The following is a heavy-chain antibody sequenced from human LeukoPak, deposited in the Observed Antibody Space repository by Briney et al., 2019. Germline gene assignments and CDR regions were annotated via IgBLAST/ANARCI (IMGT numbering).Heavy chain of an antibody. D-gene: IGHD3-10*01. CDR3: ARGLRMVRGVFDP. Sequence: ASVKVSCKASGGTFSSYAISWVRQATGQGLEWMGWMNPNSGNTGYAQKFQGRVTMTRNTSISTAYMELSSLGSEDTAVYYCARGLRMVRGVFDPWGQGTLVTVSS. V-gene: IGHV1-8*02. CDR1: GGTFSSYA. CDR2: MNPNSGNT. J-gene: IGHJ5*02.